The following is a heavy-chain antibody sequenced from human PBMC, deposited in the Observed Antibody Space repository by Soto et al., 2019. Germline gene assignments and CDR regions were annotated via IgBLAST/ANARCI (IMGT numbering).Heavy chain of an antibody. J-gene: IGHJ6*02. CDR3: AREYYYDSTPPPDLPRWVGWRAATLQTSYGMDV. CDR1: GGSISSTYYS. Sequence: SETLSLTCTVSGGSISSTYYSWGWIRQPPGNGLEWIGSVYYSGGTYYKPSLKSRVTISVDTSKNQFSLKLTSVTAADTAVYYCAREYYYDSTPPPDLPRWVGWRAATLQTSYGMDVWGQGTTVP. V-gene: IGHV4-39*01. CDR2: VYYSGGT. D-gene: IGHD3-22*01.